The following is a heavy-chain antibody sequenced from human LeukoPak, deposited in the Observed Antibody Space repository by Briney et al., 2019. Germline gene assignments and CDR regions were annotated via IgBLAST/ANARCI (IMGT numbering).Heavy chain of an antibody. CDR3: ARVTPHFSMDV. Sequence: SGTLSLTCTVSGGSISGSSYYWGWIRQPPGKGLEWIGSIYYSGSTYYNPSLKSRVTISVDTSKNQFSLKLNSVTAADTAVYYCARVTPHFSMDVWGQGTTVTVSS. V-gene: IGHV4-39*07. J-gene: IGHJ6*02. CDR1: GGSISGSSYY. CDR2: IYYSGST. D-gene: IGHD2-15*01.